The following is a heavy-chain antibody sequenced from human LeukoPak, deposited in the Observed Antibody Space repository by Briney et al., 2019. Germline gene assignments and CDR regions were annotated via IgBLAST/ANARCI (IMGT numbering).Heavy chain of an antibody. V-gene: IGHV1-2*02. CDR3: ASTEGSSTSCYNCFDY. J-gene: IGHJ4*02. D-gene: IGHD2-2*02. CDR1: RYTFTGYY. CDR2: INPQSGGT. Sequence: ASVKVSCKASRYTFTGYYMHWVRQAPGQGLEWMGWINPQSGGTNYAQKFQGRVTMTRDTSVSTAYMALSRLRSDDTAVYYCASTEGSSTSCYNCFDYWGQGTLVTVSS.